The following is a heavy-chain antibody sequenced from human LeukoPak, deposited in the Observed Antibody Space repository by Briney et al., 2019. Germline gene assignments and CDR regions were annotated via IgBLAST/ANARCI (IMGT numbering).Heavy chain of an antibody. CDR2: ISPYNGNT. Sequence: ASVKVSCKASGYSFTNYVINWVRQVPGQGLEWIGWISPYNGNTDYAQKLQGRVTLTTDTSTSTAYMELRSLRSDDTAVYYCARDSSSLRSAYNWFDPWGQGTLVTVSS. V-gene: IGHV1-18*01. CDR1: GYSFTNYV. CDR3: ARDSSSLRSAYNWFDP. D-gene: IGHD6-6*01. J-gene: IGHJ5*02.